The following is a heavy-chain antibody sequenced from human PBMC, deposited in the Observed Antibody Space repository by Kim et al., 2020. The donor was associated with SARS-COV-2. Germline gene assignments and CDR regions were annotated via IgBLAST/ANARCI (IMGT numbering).Heavy chain of an antibody. V-gene: IGHV3-49*03. CDR3: TRSRRITMVRGVMGFDY. CDR1: GFTFGDYA. CDR2: IRSKAYGGTT. D-gene: IGHD3-10*01. Sequence: GGSLRLSCTASGFTFGDYAMSWFRQAPGKGLEWVGFIRSKAYGGTTEYAASVKGRFTISRDDSKSIAYLQMNSLKTEDTAVYYCTRSRRITMVRGVMGFDYWGQGTLVTVSS. J-gene: IGHJ4*02.